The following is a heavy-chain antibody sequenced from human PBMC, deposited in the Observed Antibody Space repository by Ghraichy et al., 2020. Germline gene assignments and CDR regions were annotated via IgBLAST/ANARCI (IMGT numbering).Heavy chain of an antibody. Sequence: TLSLTCTVSGGSISSYYWSWIRQPPGKGLEWIGYIYYSGSTNYNPSLKSRVTISVDTSKNQFSLKLSSVTAADTAVYYCAREARGGSYSRYEYYFDYWGQGTLVTVSS. CDR1: GGSISSYY. V-gene: IGHV4-59*01. D-gene: IGHD1-26*01. J-gene: IGHJ4*02. CDR3: AREARGGSYSRYEYYFDY. CDR2: IYYSGST.